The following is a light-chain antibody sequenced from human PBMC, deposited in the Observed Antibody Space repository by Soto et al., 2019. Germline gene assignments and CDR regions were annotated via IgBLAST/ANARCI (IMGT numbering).Light chain of an antibody. Sequence: DIHMTQSPSSLSASVGDRVTITCQASKNINNYLHWYQQKPGRAPKLLIYDASNLEAGVPSRFRGSGSGTDFTFTISRLQPEDIATYYCQQYENLPTFGQGTRLDI. CDR2: DAS. V-gene: IGKV1-33*01. CDR1: KNINNY. J-gene: IGKJ5*01. CDR3: QQYENLPT.